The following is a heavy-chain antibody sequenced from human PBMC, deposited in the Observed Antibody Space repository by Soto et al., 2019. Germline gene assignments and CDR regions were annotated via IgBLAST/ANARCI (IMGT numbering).Heavy chain of an antibody. V-gene: IGHV3-9*01. J-gene: IGHJ3*02. D-gene: IGHD6-13*01. CDR1: GFTFDDYA. CDR2: ISWNSGSI. Sequence: GGSLRLSCAASGFTFDDYAMHWVRQAPGKGLEWVSGISWNSGSIGYADSVKGLFTISRDNAKNSLYLQMNSLRAEDTALYYCAKDMSYSSSAFDIWCQGTMVSVSS. CDR3: AKDMSYSSSAFDI.